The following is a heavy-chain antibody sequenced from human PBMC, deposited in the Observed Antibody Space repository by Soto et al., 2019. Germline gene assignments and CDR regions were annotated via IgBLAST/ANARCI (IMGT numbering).Heavy chain of an antibody. J-gene: IGHJ5*02. CDR3: AKKLPGTYYMCTDR. Sequence: QVQLVESGGGVVQPGTSLRLSCVASGFTFSLYGMHWVRQAPGKGLEWVAVTSADGSNTPYSGSVEGRFTVSRDNSKNSLFLKMNSLRVEDKAVYYCAKKLPGTYYMCTDRWGRGTMVTVSS. V-gene: IGHV3-30*18. D-gene: IGHD3-10*01. CDR2: TSADGSNT. CDR1: GFTFSLYG.